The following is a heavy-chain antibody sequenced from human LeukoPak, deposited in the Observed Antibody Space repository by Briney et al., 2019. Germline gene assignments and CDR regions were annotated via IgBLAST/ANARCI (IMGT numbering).Heavy chain of an antibody. CDR2: ISGGGGST. J-gene: IGHJ4*02. CDR1: GFTFMRYA. V-gene: IGHV3-23*01. CDR3: AKKHATLTSPFDF. D-gene: IGHD4-17*01. Sequence: GGSLRLSCAASGFTFMRYAMSWVRQAPGKGLEWVSAISGGGGSTDYADSVKGRFTISRDNSKNTLYLHMNSLTAEDTAVYYCAKKHATLTSPFDFSGQGILVTASS.